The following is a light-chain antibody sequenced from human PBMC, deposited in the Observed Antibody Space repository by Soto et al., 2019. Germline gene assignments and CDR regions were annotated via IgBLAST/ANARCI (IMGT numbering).Light chain of an antibody. CDR3: AAWDGSLNGYV. Sequence: QSALTQPPSASGTPGQRVTISCSGSSSNIGSYAVNWYHQLPGTAPTLLIHSNNQRPSGVPDRFSGPKSGTSASLAITGLQSEDEADYYCAAWDGSLNGYVFGTGTKGTVL. J-gene: IGLJ1*01. CDR1: SSNIGSYA. CDR2: SNN. V-gene: IGLV1-44*01.